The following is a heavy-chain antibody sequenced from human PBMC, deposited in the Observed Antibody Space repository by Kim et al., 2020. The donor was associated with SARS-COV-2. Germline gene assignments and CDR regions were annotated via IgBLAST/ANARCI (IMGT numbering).Heavy chain of an antibody. CDR1: GFTFSSYS. J-gene: IGHJ4*03. CDR3: ARVLSAVSYYGSGSYGVDY. CDR2: ISSSSSYI. D-gene: IGHD3-10*01. V-gene: IGHV3-21*01. Sequence: GGSLRLSCAASGFTFSSYSMNWVRQAPGKGLEWVSSISSSSSYIYYADSVKGRFTISRDNAKNSLYLQMNSLRAEDTAVYYCARVLSAVSYYGSGSYGVDYWGHGTLVTVSS.